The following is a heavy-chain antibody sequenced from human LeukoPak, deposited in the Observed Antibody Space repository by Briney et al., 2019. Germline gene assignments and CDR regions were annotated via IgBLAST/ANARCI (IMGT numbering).Heavy chain of an antibody. V-gene: IGHV4-34*01. CDR1: GGSFSGYY. CDR2: INHSGST. Sequence: SETLSLTCAVYGGSFSGYYWGWIRQPPGKGLEWIGEINHSGSTNYNPSLKSRVTISVDTSKNQFSLKLSPVTAADTAVYYCARGRYYDFWSGYTRHWFDPWGQRTLVTVSS. J-gene: IGHJ5*02. CDR3: ARGRYYDFWSGYTRHWFDP. D-gene: IGHD3-3*01.